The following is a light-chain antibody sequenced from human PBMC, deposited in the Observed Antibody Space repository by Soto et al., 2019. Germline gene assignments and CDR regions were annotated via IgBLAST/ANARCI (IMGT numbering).Light chain of an antibody. CDR1: QGISSY. CDR3: QRLNSYPLT. CDR2: GAS. J-gene: IGKJ5*01. Sequence: DIQLTQSPSFLSSSVGDRVTITCRASQGISSYLAWYQQKPGKAPKLLISGASTLHSGVLSRFSGSGSGTDFSLTISSLQPEDFATYYCQRLNSYPLTFGQGTRLEIK. V-gene: IGKV1-9*01.